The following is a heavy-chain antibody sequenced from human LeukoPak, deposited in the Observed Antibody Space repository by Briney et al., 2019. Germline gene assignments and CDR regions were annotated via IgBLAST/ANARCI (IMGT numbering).Heavy chain of an antibody. V-gene: IGHV4-39*01. Sequence: SETLSLTCTVSGGSVSSNSHYWGWIRQPPGKGLEWIGSIYYTGSTYYNPSLKSRVTISVDTSKNQFSLKLSSVTAADTAVYYCARHVTLTGIPLRQPNWFDPWGQGTLVTVSS. J-gene: IGHJ5*02. CDR3: ARHVTLTGIPLRQPNWFDP. D-gene: IGHD6-13*01. CDR1: GGSVSSNSHY. CDR2: IYYTGST.